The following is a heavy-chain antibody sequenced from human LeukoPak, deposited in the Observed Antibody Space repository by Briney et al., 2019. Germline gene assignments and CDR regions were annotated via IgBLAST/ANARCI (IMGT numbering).Heavy chain of an antibody. J-gene: IGHJ4*02. CDR3: ARAYGSGSYYSEDY. D-gene: IGHD3-10*01. CDR1: GFTFSSYG. CDR2: ISYDGSNK. Sequence: GGSLRLSCAASGFTFSSYGMHWVRQAPGKGLEWVAVISYDGSNKYYADSVKGRFTISRDNSKNTLYLQMNSLRAEDTAVYYCARAYGSGSYYSEDYWGQGTLVTVSS. V-gene: IGHV3-30*03.